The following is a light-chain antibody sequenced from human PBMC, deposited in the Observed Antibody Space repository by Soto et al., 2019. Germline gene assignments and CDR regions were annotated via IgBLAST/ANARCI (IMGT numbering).Light chain of an antibody. Sequence: DIQMTQSPSTLSASVGDRVTITCRAGQTIDSWLAWYQQRPGKPPNLLIYKASTLASGVPSRLSGSGSGTEFTLTISSLQPDDFATYYCQHYNSYSEAFGQGTKVDIK. J-gene: IGKJ1*01. CDR3: QHYNSYSEA. CDR2: KAS. CDR1: QTIDSW. V-gene: IGKV1-5*03.